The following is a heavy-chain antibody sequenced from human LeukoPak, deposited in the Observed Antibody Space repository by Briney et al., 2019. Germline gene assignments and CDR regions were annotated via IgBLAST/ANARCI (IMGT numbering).Heavy chain of an antibody. CDR1: GFTFSSYE. CDR2: ISSSGSTI. D-gene: IGHD1-20*01. V-gene: IGHV3-48*03. J-gene: IGHJ4*02. Sequence: GGSLRLSCAASGFTFSSYEMNWVRQAPGKGLEWVSYISSSGSTIYYADSVKGRFTISRDNAKNSLYLQMNSLRDEDTAVYYCARGLYNWNDVPYYWGQGTLVTVSS. CDR3: ARGLYNWNDVPYY.